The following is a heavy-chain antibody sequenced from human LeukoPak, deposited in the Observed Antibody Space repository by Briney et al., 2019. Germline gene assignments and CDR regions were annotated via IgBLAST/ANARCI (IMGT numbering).Heavy chain of an antibody. J-gene: IGHJ6*03. CDR3: ARRAPGYCITTSCPDTYYYYYYMDV. V-gene: IGHV3-7*01. D-gene: IGHD2-2*01. Sequence: PGGSLRLSCAASGFAFSSSWMSWVRQAPGKGREWVANIKQDGSETYYVDSLKGRFTVSRDNAKNSVYLQMNNLRAEDTAVYYCARRAPGYCITTSCPDTYYYYYYMDVWGKGTTVTVSS. CDR1: GFAFSSSW. CDR2: IKQDGSET.